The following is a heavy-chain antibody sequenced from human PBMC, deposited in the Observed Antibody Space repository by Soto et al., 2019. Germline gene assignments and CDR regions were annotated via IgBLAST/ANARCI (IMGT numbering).Heavy chain of an antibody. J-gene: IGHJ4*02. CDR1: GFSLSNARMG. CDR3: PRIRRITGTTAPPLLDY. CDR2: IFSNDEK. D-gene: IGHD1-7*01. Sequence: QVTLKESGPVLVKPTEPLTLTCTVSGFSLSNARMGVSWIRQPPGKALEWLAHIFSNDEKSYSTSLKSRLTIAKTPSTSQVVLTMTTMDPVDTATYYCPRIRRITGTTAPPLLDYWGQGTLVTVSS. V-gene: IGHV2-26*01.